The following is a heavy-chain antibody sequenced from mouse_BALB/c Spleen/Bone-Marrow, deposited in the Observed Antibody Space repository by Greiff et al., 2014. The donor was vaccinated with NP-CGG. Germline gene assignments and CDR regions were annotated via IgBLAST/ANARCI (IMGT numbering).Heavy chain of an antibody. CDR2: INPYNDGT. J-gene: IGHJ4*01. Sequence: VQLKESGPELVKPGASVKMSCKASGYTFTSYVIHWVKQKPGQGLDWIGYINPYNDGTKYNEKFKGKATLTSDKSSSTAYMELNSLTSEDSAVYYCARWRYPYAMDYWGQGTSVTVSS. CDR1: GYTFTSYV. CDR3: ARWRYPYAMDY. V-gene: IGHV1-14*01. D-gene: IGHD2-12*01.